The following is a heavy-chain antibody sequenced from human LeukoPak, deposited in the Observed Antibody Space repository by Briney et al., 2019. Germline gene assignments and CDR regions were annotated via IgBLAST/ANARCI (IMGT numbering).Heavy chain of an antibody. J-gene: IGHJ6*03. V-gene: IGHV3-23*01. D-gene: IGHD3-22*01. CDR3: AKMPGSSGPWNYYMDV. Sequence: PGGSLRLSCAASGFAFRSYAINWVRQAPGKGLECVSSISGSGVRTNYADSVKGRFTISRDNSKNTLYLQMNSLRAEDTAVYYCAKMPGSSGPWNYYMDVWGKGTTVTVYS. CDR1: GFAFRSYA. CDR2: ISGSGVRT.